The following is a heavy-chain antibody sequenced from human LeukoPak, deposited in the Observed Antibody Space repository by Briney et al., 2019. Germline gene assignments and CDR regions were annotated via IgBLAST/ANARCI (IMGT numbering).Heavy chain of an antibody. CDR2: IKQDGSEK. CDR1: GFPFSNYW. V-gene: IGHV3-7*01. D-gene: IGHD3-10*01. J-gene: IGHJ5*02. CDR3: ARDTEVLWFGELYRWFDP. Sequence: GGSLRLSCAASGFPFSNYWMSWVRQAPGKGLEWVANIKQDGSEKYYVDSVKGRFTISRDNAKNSLYLQMNSLRAEDTAVYYCARDTEVLWFGELYRWFDPWGQGTLVTVSS.